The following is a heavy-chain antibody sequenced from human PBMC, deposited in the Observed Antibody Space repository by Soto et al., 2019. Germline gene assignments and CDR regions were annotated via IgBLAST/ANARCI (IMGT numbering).Heavy chain of an antibody. CDR2: IWYDGSNK. CDR3: ARDKVAARSGGVDY. V-gene: IGHV3-33*01. D-gene: IGHD6-6*01. CDR1: GFTFSSYG. J-gene: IGHJ4*02. Sequence: GGSLRLSCAASGFTFSSYGMHWVRQAPGKGLEWVAVIWYDGSNKYYADSVKGRFTISRDNSKNTLYLQMNSLRAEDTAVYYCARDKVAARSGGVDYWGQGTLVTVSS.